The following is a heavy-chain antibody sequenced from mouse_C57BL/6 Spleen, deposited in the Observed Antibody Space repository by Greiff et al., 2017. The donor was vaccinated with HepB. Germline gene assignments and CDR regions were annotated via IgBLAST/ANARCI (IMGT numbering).Heavy chain of an antibody. Sequence: QVQLQQPGAELVKPGASVKLSCKASGYTFTSYWMHWVKQRPGQGLEWIGMIHPNSGSTNYNEKFKSKATLTVDKSSSTAYMQLSSLTSEDSAVYYCARRIMNYGSRAWFAYWGQGTLVTVSA. V-gene: IGHV1-64*01. D-gene: IGHD1-1*01. CDR1: GYTFTSYW. CDR3: ARRIMNYGSRAWFAY. J-gene: IGHJ3*01. CDR2: IHPNSGST.